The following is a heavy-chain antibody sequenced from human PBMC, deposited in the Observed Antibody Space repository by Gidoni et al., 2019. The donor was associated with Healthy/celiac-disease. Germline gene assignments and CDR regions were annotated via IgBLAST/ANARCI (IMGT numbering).Heavy chain of an antibody. J-gene: IGHJ4*02. Sequence: EVQLLESGGGLVQAGCSLILSYAASGFTCRSYAMSGVRQAPGKGLEWGAAISGSGGSTHYADSVKGRFTISRDNSKNTLYLQMNSLRAEDTAVYYCASFGFREFDYWGQVTLVTVSS. D-gene: IGHD3-10*01. CDR1: GFTCRSYA. CDR2: ISGSGGST. CDR3: ASFGFREFDY. V-gene: IGHV3-23*01.